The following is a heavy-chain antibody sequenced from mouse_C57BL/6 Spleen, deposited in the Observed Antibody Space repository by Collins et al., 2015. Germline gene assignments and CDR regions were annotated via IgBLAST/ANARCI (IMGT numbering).Heavy chain of an antibody. Sequence: DVQLQESGPGLVKPSQSLSLTCSVTGYSITSGYYWNWIRQFPGNKLEWMGYISYDGSNNYNPSLKNRISITRDTSKNQFFLKLNSVTTEDTATYYCARVGPYDGYWYFDVWGTGTTVTVSS. V-gene: IGHV3-6*01. J-gene: IGHJ1*03. CDR1: GYSITSGYY. CDR3: ARVGPYDGYWYFDV. CDR2: ISYDGSN. D-gene: IGHD2-3*01.